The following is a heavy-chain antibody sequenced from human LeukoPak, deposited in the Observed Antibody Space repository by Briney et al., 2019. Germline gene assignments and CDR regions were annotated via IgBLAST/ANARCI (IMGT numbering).Heavy chain of an antibody. CDR3: VRESVGLGDAFDI. Sequence: GGSLRLSCAASGFTFSSYWMSWVRQAPGKGLEWVANIKQDGSEKYYVDSVKGRFTISRDNAKNSLYLQMNSLRAEDTAVYYCVRESVGLGDAFDIWGQGTMVTVSS. D-gene: IGHD1-26*01. J-gene: IGHJ3*02. V-gene: IGHV3-7*01. CDR2: IKQDGSEK. CDR1: GFTFSSYW.